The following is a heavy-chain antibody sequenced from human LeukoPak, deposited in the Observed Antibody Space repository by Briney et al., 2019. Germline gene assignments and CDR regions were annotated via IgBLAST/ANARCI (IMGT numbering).Heavy chain of an antibody. D-gene: IGHD3-10*01. Sequence: PGGSLRLSCAASGFTLSIYGMNWVRQAPGKGLEWVSSISSTGGDIYYADSVRGRFTISRDNAKNSLYLQLNRLRAEDTAVYFCATDDRDYYYYYMDVWGKGTTLTVSS. CDR1: GFTLSIYG. J-gene: IGHJ6*03. CDR3: ATDDRDYYYYYMDV. CDR2: ISSTGGDI. V-gene: IGHV3-21*01.